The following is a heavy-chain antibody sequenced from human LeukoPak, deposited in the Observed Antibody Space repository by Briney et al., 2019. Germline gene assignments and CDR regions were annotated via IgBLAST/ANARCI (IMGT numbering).Heavy chain of an antibody. J-gene: IGHJ6*03. CDR3: TREHSTGWRDYYYYYMDV. V-gene: IGHV4-59*12. CDR1: GGSISSYY. CDR2: IYYSGDT. Sequence: SETLSLTCTVSGGSISSYYWSWARQPPGKGLEWIGCIYYSGDTYYHPSLKSRVAMSIDTSKNQFSLNLSSVTAADTAMYYCTREHSTGWRDYYYYYMDVWGKGTTVTVSS. D-gene: IGHD6-19*01.